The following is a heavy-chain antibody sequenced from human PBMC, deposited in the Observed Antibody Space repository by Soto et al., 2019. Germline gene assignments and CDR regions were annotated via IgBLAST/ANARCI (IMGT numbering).Heavy chain of an antibody. D-gene: IGHD2-15*01. CDR2: IYSGGST. V-gene: IGHV3-53*04. CDR3: ARGGIWCSGGSCYEWGDAFDI. CDR1: GFTVSSNY. J-gene: IGHJ3*02. Sequence: GGSLRLSCAASGFTVSSNYMSWVRQAPGKGLEWVSVIYSGGSTYYADSVKGRFTISRHNSKNTLYLQMNSLRAEDTAVYYCARGGIWCSGGSCYEWGDAFDIWGQGTMVTVSS.